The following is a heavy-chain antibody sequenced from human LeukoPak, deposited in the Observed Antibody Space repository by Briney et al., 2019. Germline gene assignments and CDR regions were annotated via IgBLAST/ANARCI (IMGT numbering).Heavy chain of an antibody. CDR3: ARSERFLEWSRGYFDY. CDR1: GGTFSSYA. CDR2: IIPIFGTA. V-gene: IGHV1-69*05. J-gene: IGHJ4*02. Sequence: LVKVSCKASGGTFSSYAISWVRQAPGQGLEWMGGIIPIFGTANYAQKFQGRVTITTDESTSTAYMELSSLRSEDTAVYYCARSERFLEWSRGYFDYWGQGTLVTVSS. D-gene: IGHD3-3*01.